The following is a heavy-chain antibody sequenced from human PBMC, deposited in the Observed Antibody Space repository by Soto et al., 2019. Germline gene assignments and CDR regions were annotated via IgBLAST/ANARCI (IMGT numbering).Heavy chain of an antibody. Sequence: VQLVESGGGVVQPGRSLRLSCAASGFTFSDYAMHWVRQAPGKGLEWVAVVSHDGRNTHYADSVKGRFTISRDSSKNTVSREMTSLRAGDTAVYYCAKGGRQWLVTSYFNYWGQGALVTVSS. CDR1: GFTFSDYA. CDR2: VSHDGRNT. V-gene: IGHV3-30*18. J-gene: IGHJ4*02. CDR3: AKGGRQWLVTSYFNY. D-gene: IGHD6-19*01.